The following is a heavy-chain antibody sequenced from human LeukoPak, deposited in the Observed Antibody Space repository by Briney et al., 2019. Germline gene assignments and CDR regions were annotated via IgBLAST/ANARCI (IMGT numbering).Heavy chain of an antibody. J-gene: IGHJ4*02. CDR1: GFTFSSYS. Sequence: GGSLRLSCAASGFTFSSYSMNWVRQAPGKGLEWVSSISSSSSYIYYADSVKGRFTISRDNAKNSLYLQMNSLRAEDTAVYYCARSPSVLRFLEWLNYFDYWGQGTLVTVSS. V-gene: IGHV3-21*01. CDR2: ISSSSSYI. D-gene: IGHD3-3*01. CDR3: ARSPSVLRFLEWLNYFDY.